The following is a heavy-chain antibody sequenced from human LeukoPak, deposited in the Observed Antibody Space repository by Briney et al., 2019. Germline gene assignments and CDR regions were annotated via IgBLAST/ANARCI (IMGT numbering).Heavy chain of an antibody. J-gene: IGHJ2*01. CDR3: VRGLTTVATWLYL. D-gene: IGHD4-17*01. CDR2: ICPNSGDT. CDR1: GYTFTGYL. V-gene: IGHV1-2*02. Sequence: ASVKVSCKASGYTFTGYLMHWVRQAPGQGLEWMGWICPNSGDTKYAQNFQGRVTMTRDTSISTAYMEVSRLRSDDTAVYYCVRGLTTVATWLYLWGRGTLVTVSS.